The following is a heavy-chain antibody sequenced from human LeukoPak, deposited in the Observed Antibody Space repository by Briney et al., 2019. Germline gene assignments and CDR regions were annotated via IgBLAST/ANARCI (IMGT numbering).Heavy chain of an antibody. D-gene: IGHD1-26*01. CDR1: GFTFSNYA. CDR3: AKDSGSHYFDY. J-gene: IGHJ4*02. V-gene: IGHV3-23*01. Sequence: QTGGSLRLSCAASGFTFSNYAMSWVRQAPGKGLEWVSGITSGGSTNYADSVKGRFTISRDNSNNTLYVQISSLRAEDTAVYYCAKDSGSHYFDYWGQGTLVTVSS. CDR2: ITSGGST.